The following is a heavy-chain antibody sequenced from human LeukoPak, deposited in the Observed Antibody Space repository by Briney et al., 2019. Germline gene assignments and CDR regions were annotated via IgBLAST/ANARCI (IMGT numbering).Heavy chain of an antibody. V-gene: IGHV4-30-4*01. D-gene: IGHD1-26*01. CDR1: GDSVSNDDYF. CDR3: GRGMRYSGSYVVEC. CDR2: IYYSAGT. Sequence: PSETLSLTCTVSGDSVSNDDYFWSWTRQPPGEGLEWIGYIYYSAGTYYNPSLKSRVTMSIDTSRNQFSLRLSSVTAADTAVYSCGRGMRYSGSYVVECWGQGTLVTVSS. J-gene: IGHJ4*02.